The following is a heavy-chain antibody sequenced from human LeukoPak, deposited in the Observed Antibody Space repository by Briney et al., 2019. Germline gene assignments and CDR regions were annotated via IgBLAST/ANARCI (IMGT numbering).Heavy chain of an antibody. CDR1: GDSISSGGYY. J-gene: IGHJ5*02. CDR2: ISYSGST. D-gene: IGHD3-16*01. CDR3: ARSLGRPKCPNWFDP. Sequence: PSETLSLTCTVSGDSISSGGYYWSWIRQHRGKGLEWIGHISYSGSTYYNPSLKSRITISVDTSKNQFSLKLSSVSAAYTAVYYCARSLGRPKCPNWFDPWGQGTLVTVSS. V-gene: IGHV4-31*03.